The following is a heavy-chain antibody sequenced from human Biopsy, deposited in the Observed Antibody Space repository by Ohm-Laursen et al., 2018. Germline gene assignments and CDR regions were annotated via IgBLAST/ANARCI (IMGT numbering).Heavy chain of an antibody. V-gene: IGHV4-59*01. CDR3: ARDRGYYSDRTVPGYFDL. J-gene: IGHJ2*01. CDR2: VYYTGST. D-gene: IGHD3-22*01. CDR1: GDSISSYY. Sequence: SDTLSLTCTVSGDSISSYYWSCIRQPPGKGLQWIGYVYYTGSTDYNPSLQSRVTISVDTSKNHFSLRLRSVTPADTAIYYCARDRGYYSDRTVPGYFDLWGRGTLVTVSS.